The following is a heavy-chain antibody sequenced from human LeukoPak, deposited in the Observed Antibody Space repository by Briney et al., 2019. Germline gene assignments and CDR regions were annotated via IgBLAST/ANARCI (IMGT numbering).Heavy chain of an antibody. CDR1: GFTFSSYS. D-gene: IGHD6-13*01. J-gene: IGHJ4*02. CDR2: ISSSSSYI. V-gene: IGHV3-21*01. CDR3: AKPSSSWYIYFDY. Sequence: PGGSLRLSCAASGFTFSSYSMNWVRQAPGKGLEWVSSISSSSSYIYYADSVKGRFTISRDNSKNTLYLQMNNLRAEDTAVYYCAKPSSSWYIYFDYWGQGTLVTVSS.